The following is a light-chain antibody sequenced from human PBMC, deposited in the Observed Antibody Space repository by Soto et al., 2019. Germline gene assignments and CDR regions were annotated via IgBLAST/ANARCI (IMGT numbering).Light chain of an antibody. CDR3: SPYTSSSSYV. V-gene: IGLV2-14*01. Sequence: QSVLTQPASVSGSPGQSITISCTGSSSDVGGYNYVSWYQQHPGKAPKLMIYHVSNRPSGISNRFSGSKSGNTASLTISGLQAEDEADYYCSPYTSSSSYVFGTGTRSPS. CDR2: HVS. J-gene: IGLJ1*01. CDR1: SSDVGGYNY.